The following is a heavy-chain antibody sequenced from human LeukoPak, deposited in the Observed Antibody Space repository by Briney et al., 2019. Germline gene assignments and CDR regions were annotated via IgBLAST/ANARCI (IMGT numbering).Heavy chain of an antibody. CDR3: ARGVAVAGKGNFDY. CDR1: GDSVSSNSAA. J-gene: IGHJ4*02. Sequence: SQTLSLTCAISGDSVSSNSAAWNRIRQSPSRGLEWLGRTYYRSEWYNDYAVSVKSRITINPDTSKNQFSLQLNSVTPEDTAVYYCARGVAVAGKGNFDYWGQGTLVTVSS. CDR2: TYYRSEWYN. V-gene: IGHV6-1*01. D-gene: IGHD6-19*01.